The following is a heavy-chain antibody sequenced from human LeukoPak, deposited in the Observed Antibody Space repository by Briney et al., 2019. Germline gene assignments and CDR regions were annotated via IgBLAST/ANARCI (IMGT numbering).Heavy chain of an antibody. J-gene: IGHJ5*02. D-gene: IGHD3-22*01. CDR3: AKDPYYYDSSGLNWFDP. V-gene: IGHV3-23*01. CDR2: ISGSGGST. CDR1: GFTFSSYA. Sequence: GGSLRLSCAAFGFTFSSYAMSWVRQAPGKGLEWVSAISGSGGSTYYADSVKGRFTISRDNSKNTLYLQMNSLRAEDTAVYYCAKDPYYYDSSGLNWFDPWGQGTLVTVSS.